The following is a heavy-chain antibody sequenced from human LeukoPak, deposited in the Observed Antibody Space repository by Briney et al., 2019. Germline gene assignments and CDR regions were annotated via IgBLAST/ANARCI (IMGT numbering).Heavy chain of an antibody. J-gene: IGHJ3*02. CDR1: GFTFNSYD. Sequence: GGSLRLSCAASGFTFNSYDMYWVRQGTGKGLEWVSGIDAAGDTYYPDSVKGRFTISRENGKHSFYLQMNNLRAGDTAVYYCARWLKPYDALDIWGQGTLVTVSS. V-gene: IGHV3-13*01. CDR2: IDAAGDT. D-gene: IGHD5-12*01. CDR3: ARWLKPYDALDI.